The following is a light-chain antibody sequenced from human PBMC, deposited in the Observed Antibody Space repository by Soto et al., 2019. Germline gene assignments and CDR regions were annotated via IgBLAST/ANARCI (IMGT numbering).Light chain of an antibody. V-gene: IGLV2-8*01. CDR3: SSYAGSSNV. CDR2: EVN. J-gene: IGLJ1*01. CDR1: SSDVGGYNY. Sequence: QSALPQPPSASGSPGQSVAISCTGTSSDVGGYNYVSWYQQHPGKAPKLMIYEVNKRPSGVPDRFSGSKSGNTASLTVSGLKADDDDDYYCSSYAGSSNVFGTGTKVTVL.